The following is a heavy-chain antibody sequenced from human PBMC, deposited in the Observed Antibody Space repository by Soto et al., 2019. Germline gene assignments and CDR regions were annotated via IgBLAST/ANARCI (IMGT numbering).Heavy chain of an antibody. CDR3: AKARLGEGLDY. CDR2: VTSRGDTT. Sequence: EVQLLQSGGGLVQPGGSLRLSCAASGFIFSNYAMNWVRQAPGKGLEWVSIVTSRGDTTYYAGSVKGRFNISRDHTKNTLYLQVNSLTAEDTAVYYCAKARLGEGLDYWGQGTLVSVSS. CDR1: GFIFSNYA. D-gene: IGHD3-10*01. V-gene: IGHV3-23*01. J-gene: IGHJ4*02.